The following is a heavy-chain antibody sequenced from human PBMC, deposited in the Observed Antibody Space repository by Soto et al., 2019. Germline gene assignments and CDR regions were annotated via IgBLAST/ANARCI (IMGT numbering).Heavy chain of an antibody. V-gene: IGHV4-59*01. CDR1: GGSFSGYY. J-gene: IGHJ6*02. D-gene: IGHD2-2*01. CDR2: IYYSGST. Sequence: PSATLSLTCAVDGGSFSGYYWSWIRQPPGKGLEWIGYIYYSGSTNYNPSLKSRVTISVDTSKNQFSLKLSSVTAADTAVYYCASWPIVLVPAAPGMAVWGQGTTVTVSS. CDR3: ASWPIVLVPAAPGMAV.